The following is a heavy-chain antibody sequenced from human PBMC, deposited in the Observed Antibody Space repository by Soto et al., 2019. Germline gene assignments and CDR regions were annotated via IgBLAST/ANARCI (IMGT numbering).Heavy chain of an antibody. CDR2: INPNSGGT. D-gene: IGHD6-6*01. Sequence: QVQLVQSGAEVKKPGASVKVSCKASGYTFTGYYMHWVRQAPGQGLEWMGWINPNSGGTNYAQKFQGRVTMTRDTSISTAYRELRRLRSYNTAVYYCERVRKAAPRYYSYGMAAWGQGTTFTVS. CDR1: GYTFTGYY. CDR3: ERVRKAAPRYYSYGMAA. J-gene: IGHJ6*02. V-gene: IGHV1-2*02.